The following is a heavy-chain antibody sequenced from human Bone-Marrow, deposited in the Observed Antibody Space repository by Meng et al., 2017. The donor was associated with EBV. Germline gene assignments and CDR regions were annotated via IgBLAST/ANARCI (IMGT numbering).Heavy chain of an antibody. Sequence: EHIQEVGLGLWKPAGTLSLTVAASGGSISSSNGWSWGRQPPGKGREWIGEIYHSGSTNYNPSLKSRVTISVDKSKNQFSLKLSSVTAADTAVYYCARDGYYYDSSGPQKSYYFDYWGQGTLVTVFS. CDR3: ARDGYYYDSSGPQKSYYFDY. D-gene: IGHD3-22*01. J-gene: IGHJ4*02. CDR1: GGSISSSNG. V-gene: IGHV4-4*02. CDR2: IYHSGST.